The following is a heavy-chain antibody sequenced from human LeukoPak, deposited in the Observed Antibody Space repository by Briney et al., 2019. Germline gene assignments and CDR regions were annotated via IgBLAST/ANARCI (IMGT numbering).Heavy chain of an antibody. CDR1: GFTFSSYA. V-gene: IGHV3-23*01. CDR2: ISGSGGST. D-gene: IGHD3-22*01. CDR3: AKDGMYRYDASGYHHLDY. Sequence: PGGSLRLSCAASGFTFSSYAMSWVRQAPGKGLEWVSAISGSGGSTYYADSVKGRFTISRDNAKNSLYLQMNSLRAEDTAVYFCAKDGMYRYDASGYHHLDYWGQGTLVTVSS. J-gene: IGHJ4*02.